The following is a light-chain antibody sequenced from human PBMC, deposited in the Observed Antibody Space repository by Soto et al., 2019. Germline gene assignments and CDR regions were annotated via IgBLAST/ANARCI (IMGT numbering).Light chain of an antibody. Sequence: IVLTQSPATLSLSPGERATLSCRASQSLRRSSLAWYQQKPGQAPRLLIYDTSTRATGVPTRFSGSRSGAEFTLTINSLQSEDFAVYYCQPYNNWPLTFGGGTKVDI. V-gene: IGKV3-15*01. J-gene: IGKJ4*01. CDR3: QPYNNWPLT. CDR2: DTS. CDR1: QSLRRSS.